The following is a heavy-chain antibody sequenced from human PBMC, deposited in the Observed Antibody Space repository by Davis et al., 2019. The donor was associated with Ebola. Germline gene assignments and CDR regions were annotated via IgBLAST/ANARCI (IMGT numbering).Heavy chain of an antibody. CDR1: GYTFTSYA. CDR2: INAGNGNT. J-gene: IGHJ4*02. V-gene: IGHV1-3*01. D-gene: IGHD6-13*01. Sequence: ASVKVSCKASGYTFTSYAMHWVRQAPGQRLEWMGWINAGNGNTKYSQKFQGRVTITRDTSASTVYMELRSLRSDDTAVYYCARDSSSSWYGQNDYWGQGTLVTVSS. CDR3: ARDSSSSWYGQNDY.